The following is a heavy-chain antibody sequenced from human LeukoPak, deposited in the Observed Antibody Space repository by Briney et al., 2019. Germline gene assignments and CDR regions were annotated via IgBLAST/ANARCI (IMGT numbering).Heavy chain of an antibody. CDR3: ARGAPRLYGSGSSVWNQYYYYYMDV. CDR2: INHSGST. D-gene: IGHD3-10*01. J-gene: IGHJ6*03. V-gene: IGHV4-34*01. Sequence: SETLSLTCAVYSGSFSGYYWSWIRQPPGKGLEWIGEINHSGSTNYNPSLKSRVTISVDTSKNQFSLKLSSVTAADTAVYYCARGAPRLYGSGSSVWNQYYYYYMDVWGKGTTVTISS. CDR1: SGSFSGYY.